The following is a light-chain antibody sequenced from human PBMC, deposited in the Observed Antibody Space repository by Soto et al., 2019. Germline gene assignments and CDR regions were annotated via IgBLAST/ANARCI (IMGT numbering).Light chain of an antibody. CDR2: DVS. V-gene: IGLV2-14*01. CDR1: SSDVGGYNY. Sequence: QSALTQPASVSGSPGQSITIYCTGTSSDVGGYNYVSWYQQHPGKAPKLMIYDVSNRPSGLSNRFSVSNSGNTASLTISGLQAEDEAGYYCSSYTSSSPYVFGTGTKVTVL. CDR3: SSYTSSSPYV. J-gene: IGLJ1*01.